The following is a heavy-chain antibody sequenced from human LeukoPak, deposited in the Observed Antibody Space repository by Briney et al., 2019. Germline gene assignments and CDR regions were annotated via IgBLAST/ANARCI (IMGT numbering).Heavy chain of an antibody. CDR2: ISSNGGST. Sequence: PGGSLRLSCSASGFTFSSYAMHWVRQAPGKGLEYVSAISSNGGSTYYADSVKGRFTISRDNSKNTLYLQMSSLRAEDTAVYYCVKDGLGDFWSGYYTDDALDIWAKGQWSPSLQ. J-gene: IGHJ3*02. V-gene: IGHV3-64D*06. CDR1: GFTFSSYA. CDR3: VKDGLGDFWSGYYTDDALDI. D-gene: IGHD3-3*01.